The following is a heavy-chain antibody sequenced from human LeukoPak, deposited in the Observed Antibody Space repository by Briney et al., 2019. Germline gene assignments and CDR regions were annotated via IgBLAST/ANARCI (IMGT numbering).Heavy chain of an antibody. Sequence: GGSLRLSCAAPGFTFSDSWMSWVRQTPGKGLEWVANLNKAGSQKHYVDSVKGRFTISRDNGKNTLYLQMNSLRVEDTAVYYCARELVVGPAEYFHHWGQGTLVTVSS. CDR1: GFTFSDSW. J-gene: IGHJ1*01. CDR3: ARELVVGPAEYFHH. CDR2: LNKAGSQK. V-gene: IGHV3-7*01. D-gene: IGHD2-8*02.